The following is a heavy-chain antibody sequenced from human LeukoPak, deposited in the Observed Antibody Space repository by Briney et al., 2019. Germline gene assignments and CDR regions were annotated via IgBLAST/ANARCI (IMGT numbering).Heavy chain of an antibody. D-gene: IGHD3-22*01. J-gene: IGHJ3*02. Sequence: SVKVSCKASGGTFSSYAISWVRQAPGQGLEWMGGIIPIFDTAHYAQKLQGRVTITTDESTSTAYLELSSLRSEDTAVYYCARMGSLSGYRDDAFDIWGQGTMVSVS. CDR1: GGTFSSYA. CDR3: ARMGSLSGYRDDAFDI. CDR2: IIPIFDTA. V-gene: IGHV1-69*05.